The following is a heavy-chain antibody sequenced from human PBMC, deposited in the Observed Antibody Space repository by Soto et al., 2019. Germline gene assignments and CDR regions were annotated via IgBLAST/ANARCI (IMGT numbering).Heavy chain of an antibody. V-gene: IGHV3-48*01. J-gene: IGHJ4*02. CDR1: GFTFSSYS. Sequence: PGGSLRLSCAASGFTFSSYSMNWVRQAPGKGLEWVSYISISSSTIYYADSVKGRFTISRDNAKNSLYLQMNSPRAEDTAVYYCARDATGIPGIAAAGTIDYWGQGTPVTVSS. D-gene: IGHD6-13*01. CDR2: ISISSSTI. CDR3: ARDATGIPGIAAAGTIDY.